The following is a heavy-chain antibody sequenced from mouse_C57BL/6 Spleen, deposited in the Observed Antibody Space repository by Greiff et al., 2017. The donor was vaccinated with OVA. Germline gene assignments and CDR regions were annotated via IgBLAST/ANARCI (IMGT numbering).Heavy chain of an antibody. D-gene: IGHD3-2*02. CDR2: IDPSDSET. CDR1: GYTFTSYW. V-gene: IGHV1-52*01. CDR3: ARSGSSAAWFAY. Sequence: QVQLQQPGAELVRPGSSVKLSCKASGYTFTSYWMHWVKQRPIQGLEWIGNIDPSDSETHYNQKFKDKATLTVDKSSSTAYMQLSSLTSEDSAVYYCARSGSSAAWFAYGGQGTLVTVSA. J-gene: IGHJ3*01.